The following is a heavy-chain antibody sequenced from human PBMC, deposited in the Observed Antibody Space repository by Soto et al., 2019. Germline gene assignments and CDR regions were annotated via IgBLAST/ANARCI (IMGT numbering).Heavy chain of an antibody. CDR3: ARDFGVQDIDY. J-gene: IGHJ4*02. CDR2: INQDGSEK. Sequence: PGGSLRLSCAASGFTFSSFWITWVRQAPGKGLEWVANINQDGSEKHYVDSVKGRFTLSRDNAENSVYLQMNSLRADDTAVYYCARDFGVQDIDYWGQGTLVTVSS. V-gene: IGHV3-7*01. CDR1: GFTFSSFW. D-gene: IGHD3-3*01.